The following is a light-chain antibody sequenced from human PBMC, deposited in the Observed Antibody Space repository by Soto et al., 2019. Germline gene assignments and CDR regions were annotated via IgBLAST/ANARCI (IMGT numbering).Light chain of an antibody. V-gene: IGKV3-11*01. CDR1: QRVSTF. J-gene: IGKJ1*01. CDR2: DAS. CDR3: QQCANWPPKWT. Sequence: EIVLTQCAGTLSLSPGERSALSCRSSQRVSTFLAWYQQKPGQAPRLLIYDASNRATGIPARFSGSGSGTDFTLTISSLEPEDFAVYYCQQCANWPPKWTFGQGTKVDIK.